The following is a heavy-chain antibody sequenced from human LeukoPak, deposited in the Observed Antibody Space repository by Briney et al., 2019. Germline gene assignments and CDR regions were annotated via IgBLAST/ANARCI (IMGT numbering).Heavy chain of an antibody. CDR2: ISGSGGST. Sequence: GGSLRLSCAASGFTFSSYAMSWVRQAPGKGLEWVSAISGSGGSTYYADSVKGRFTISRDNSKNTLYLQMNSLRAEGTAVYYCARSGVGATSYFDYWGQGTLVTVSS. J-gene: IGHJ4*02. CDR3: ARSGVGATSYFDY. V-gene: IGHV3-23*01. CDR1: GFTFSSYA. D-gene: IGHD1-26*01.